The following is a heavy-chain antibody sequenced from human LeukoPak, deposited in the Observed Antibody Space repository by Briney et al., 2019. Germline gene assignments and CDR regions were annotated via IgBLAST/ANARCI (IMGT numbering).Heavy chain of an antibody. CDR3: VRAGAFYDILDV. D-gene: IGHD3-9*01. Sequence: GASVKVSCKASGYTFNDHFIHWVRQAPGQRPEWVGWMDPKSGGTRFAPNFQGRVTLTRDTSVSAAYMELSSLTSDDAAVYYCVRAGAFYDILDVWGPGTTVAVSS. CDR2: MDPKSGGT. V-gene: IGHV1-2*02. J-gene: IGHJ6*02. CDR1: GYTFNDHF.